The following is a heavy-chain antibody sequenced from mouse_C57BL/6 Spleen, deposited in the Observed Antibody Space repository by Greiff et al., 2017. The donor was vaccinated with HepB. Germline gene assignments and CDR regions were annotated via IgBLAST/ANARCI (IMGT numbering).Heavy chain of an antibody. CDR3: ARWDYGSSFHAY. CDR2: IYPGSGST. V-gene: IGHV1-55*01. CDR1: GYTFTSYW. D-gene: IGHD1-1*01. J-gene: IGHJ3*01. Sequence: QVQLKQPGAELVKPGASVKMSCKASGYTFTSYWITWVKQRPGQGLEWIGDIYPGSGSTNYNEKFKSKATLTVDTSSSTAYMQLSSLTSEDSAVYYCARWDYGSSFHAYWGQGTLVTVSA.